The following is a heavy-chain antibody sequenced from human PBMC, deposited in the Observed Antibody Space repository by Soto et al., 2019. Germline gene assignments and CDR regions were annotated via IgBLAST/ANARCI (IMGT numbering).Heavy chain of an antibody. J-gene: IGHJ6*02. Sequence: PGGSLRLSCAASGFTFSNYDMHWVRQATGKGLEWVSAIGTAGDTYYPGSVKGRFTISRENAKNSFYLQMNSLRVEDTAVYYCARAPFAAAAGPYYYYGMDVWGQGTTVTVSS. CDR1: GFTFSNYD. CDR3: ARAPFAAAAGPYYYYGMDV. D-gene: IGHD6-13*01. V-gene: IGHV3-13*01. CDR2: IGTAGDT.